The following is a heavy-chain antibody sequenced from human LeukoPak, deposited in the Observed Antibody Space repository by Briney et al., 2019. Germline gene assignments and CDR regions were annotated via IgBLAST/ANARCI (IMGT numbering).Heavy chain of an antibody. CDR3: ARELVTTIIGDY. CDR1: GFTFSGYE. V-gene: IGHV3-48*03. J-gene: IGHJ4*02. Sequence: GGSLRLSCAASGFTFSGYEMNWVRQAPGKGLEWVSYISSSGSTIYYADSVKGRFTISRDNAKNSLYLQMNSLRAEDTAVYYCARELVTTIIGDYWGQETLVTVSP. CDR2: ISSSGSTI. D-gene: IGHD5-24*01.